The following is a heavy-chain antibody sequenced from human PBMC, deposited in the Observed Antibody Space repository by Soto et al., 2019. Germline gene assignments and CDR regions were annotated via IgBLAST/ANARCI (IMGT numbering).Heavy chain of an antibody. Sequence: QVQLVESGGGVVQPGRSLRLSCVASGFKFTDYGLNWVRQTPGKGLEWVAISWFDGSIAYYAESVKGRFTISRDDSRNTVYLHMNSLRGEDTGMYYCARDGARIDSSGKFDYWGQGTQVTVSS. CDR3: ARDGARIDSSGKFDY. J-gene: IGHJ4*02. D-gene: IGHD3-22*01. V-gene: IGHV3-33*01. CDR2: SWFDGSIA. CDR1: GFKFTDYG.